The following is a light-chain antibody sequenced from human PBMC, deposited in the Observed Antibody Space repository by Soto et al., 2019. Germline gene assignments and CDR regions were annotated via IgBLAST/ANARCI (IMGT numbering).Light chain of an antibody. Sequence: DIQLHQSPSSLSASVGDRITISCRASQSISRNLNWYQQMPGKAPNLLIYAARDLQSGVPGRFSGSGSWTEFNLTISSLQPEDLATYYCQQSHSTPYPFGQGTKLEI. V-gene: IGKV1-39*01. CDR2: AAR. CDR3: QQSHSTPYP. CDR1: QSISRN. J-gene: IGKJ2*01.